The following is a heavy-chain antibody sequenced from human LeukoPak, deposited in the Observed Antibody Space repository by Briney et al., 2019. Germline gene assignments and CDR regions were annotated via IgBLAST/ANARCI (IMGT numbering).Heavy chain of an antibody. V-gene: IGHV4-34*01. CDR3: ARGYQLLHSYNWFDP. CDR2: TNHSGST. Sequence: SETLSLTCAVYGGSFSGYYWSWIRQPPGKGLERIGETNHSGSTNYNPSLKSRVTISVDTSKNQFSLKLSSVTAADTAVYYCARGYQLLHSYNWFDPWGQGTLVTVSS. J-gene: IGHJ5*02. CDR1: GGSFSGYY. D-gene: IGHD2-2*01.